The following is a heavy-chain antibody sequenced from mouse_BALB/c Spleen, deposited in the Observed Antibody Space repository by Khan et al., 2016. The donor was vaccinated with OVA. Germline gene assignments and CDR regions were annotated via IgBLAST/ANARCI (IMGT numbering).Heavy chain of an antibody. J-gene: IGHJ3*01. CDR2: ISTYYGDA. CDR3: ARGGRFAY. V-gene: IGHV1S137*01. Sequence: QVQLQQSGAELVGPGVSGKISCKGSGYTFTDYAMHWVKQSHAKSLEWIGVISTYYGDADYNQKIKGKATMTVAKSSSTAYMELARLTSEDSAIFYCARGGRFAYWGQGTLVTVSA. CDR1: GYTFTDYA. D-gene: IGHD3-3*01.